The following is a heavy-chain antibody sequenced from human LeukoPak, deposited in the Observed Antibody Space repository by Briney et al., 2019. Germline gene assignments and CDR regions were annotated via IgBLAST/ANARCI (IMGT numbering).Heavy chain of an antibody. CDR1: GYSFTTDY. V-gene: IGHV1-46*01. D-gene: IGHD1-14*01. J-gene: IGHJ4*02. Sequence: GASVTVSLKASGYSFTTDYIHWVRQAPGQGLEWMGIINPSGGSTTYAQKFQGRVIMTGDTSTSTVYMEQSRLRSDDTAVYYCAREGYHPHSSFDYWGQGTLVTVSS. CDR3: AREGYHPHSSFDY. CDR2: INPSGGST.